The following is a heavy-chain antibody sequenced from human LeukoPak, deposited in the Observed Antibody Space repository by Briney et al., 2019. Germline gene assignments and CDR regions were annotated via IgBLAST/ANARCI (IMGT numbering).Heavy chain of an antibody. CDR3: ARARYYYYYYMDV. CDR1: GGSISSYY. V-gene: IGHV4-59*01. D-gene: IGHD1-14*01. J-gene: IGHJ6*03. Sequence: SETLSLTCTVSGGSISSYYWSWIRQPPGRGLEWIGYIYYSGSTNYNPSLKSRVTISVDTSKNQFSLKLSSVTAADTAVYYCARARYYYYYYMDVWGKGTTVTVSS. CDR2: IYYSGST.